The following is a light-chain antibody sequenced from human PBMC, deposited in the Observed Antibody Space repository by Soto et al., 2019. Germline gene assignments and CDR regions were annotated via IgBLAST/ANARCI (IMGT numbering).Light chain of an antibody. V-gene: IGLV2-14*03. CDR2: EVS. Sequence: QSALTQPASVSGSPGQSITISCTGTSSDIGNYDYVSWYQQHPGKAPKLMIYEVSNRPSGVSNRFFGFKSANTASLTISGLQAEDEADYYCSSYTGRSSLDVFGTGTKVTVL. J-gene: IGLJ1*01. CDR3: SSYTGRSSLDV. CDR1: SSDIGNYDY.